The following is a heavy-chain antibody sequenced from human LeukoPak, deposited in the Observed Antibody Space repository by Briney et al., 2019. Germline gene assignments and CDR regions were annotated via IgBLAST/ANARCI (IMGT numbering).Heavy chain of an antibody. J-gene: IGHJ4*02. CDR3: AHRKTDVLLWFGELSRFDY. D-gene: IGHD3-10*01. CDR2: IYWDDDK. CDR1: GFSLSTSGVG. Sequence: SGPTLVKPTQTLTLTCTFSGFSLSTSGVGVGWIRQPPGKALEWLALIYWDDDKRYSPSLKSRLTITKDTSKNQVVLTMTNMDPVDTATYYCAHRKTDVLLWFGELSRFDYWGQGTLVTVSS. V-gene: IGHV2-5*02.